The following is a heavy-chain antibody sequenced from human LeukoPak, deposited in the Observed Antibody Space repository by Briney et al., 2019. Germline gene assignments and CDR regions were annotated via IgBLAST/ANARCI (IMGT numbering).Heavy chain of an antibody. D-gene: IGHD7-27*01. CDR2: MSPNSGDT. CDR3: ARGPPNWGFDF. J-gene: IGHJ4*02. V-gene: IGHV1-8*01. CDR1: GYTFTSYD. Sequence: GASVKVSCKASGYTFTSYDINWVRHATGQGLEWMGWMSPNSGDTGYARKFQGRVTMTRDTSISTAYMELTSLRSEDTAIYYCARGPPNWGFDFWGQGALVTVSS.